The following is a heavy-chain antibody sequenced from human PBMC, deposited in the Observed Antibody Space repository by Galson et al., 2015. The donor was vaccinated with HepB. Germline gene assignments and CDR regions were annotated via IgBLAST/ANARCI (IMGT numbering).Heavy chain of an antibody. Sequence: LSLTCAVSGGSISSSSYYWGWIRQPPGKGLEWIGSIYYSGSTYYNPSLKSRVTISVDTSKNQFSLKLSSVTAADTAVYYCARRDIIRITLTGYFDLWGRGTLVTVSS. CDR2: IYYSGST. J-gene: IGHJ2*01. V-gene: IGHV4-39*01. D-gene: IGHD3-10*01. CDR1: GGSISSSSYY. CDR3: ARRDIIRITLTGYFDL.